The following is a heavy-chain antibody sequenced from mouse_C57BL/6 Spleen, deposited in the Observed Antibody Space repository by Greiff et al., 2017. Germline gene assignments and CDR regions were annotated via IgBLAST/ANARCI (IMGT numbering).Heavy chain of an antibody. CDR1: GYTFTSYW. CDR3: ARDGSMRNAWFAY. J-gene: IGHJ3*01. CDR2: IHPNSGST. Sequence: QVQLQQPGAELVKPGASVKLSCKASGYTFTSYWMHWVKQRPGQGLEWIGMIHPNSGSTNYNEKFKSKATLTVDKSASTAYMQLSCLTSEDSAVYYCARDGSMRNAWFAYWGQGTLVTVSA. V-gene: IGHV1-64*01. D-gene: IGHD2-3*01.